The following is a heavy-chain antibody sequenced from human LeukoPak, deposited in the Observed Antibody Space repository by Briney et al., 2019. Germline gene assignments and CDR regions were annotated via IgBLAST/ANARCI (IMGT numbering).Heavy chain of an antibody. Sequence: GGSLILSCAASGFTFSDYYISWIRQAPGKGLEWVSYISSSSSYTNYADSVKGRFTISRDNAKNSLYLQMNSLRDEDTAVYYCASDRGYSYGWRYWGQGALVTVSS. J-gene: IGHJ4*02. D-gene: IGHD5-18*01. CDR1: GFTFSDYY. V-gene: IGHV3-11*06. CDR2: ISSSSSYT. CDR3: ASDRGYSYGWRY.